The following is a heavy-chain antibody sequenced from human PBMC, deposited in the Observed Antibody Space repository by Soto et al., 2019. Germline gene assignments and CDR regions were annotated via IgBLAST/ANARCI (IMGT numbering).Heavy chain of an antibody. CDR3: AKRGLSHNDY. V-gene: IGHV3-21*05. J-gene: IGHJ4*02. Sequence: GGSLRLSCVASGFNFKSYSMNWVRQRPGKGLEWLAYISLTSKYRYYSDSVKGRFTIFRDNSKNTLYLQMNSLRAEDTALYYCAKRGLSHNDYWGQGTLVTVSS. CDR2: ISLTSKYR. CDR1: GFNFKSYS.